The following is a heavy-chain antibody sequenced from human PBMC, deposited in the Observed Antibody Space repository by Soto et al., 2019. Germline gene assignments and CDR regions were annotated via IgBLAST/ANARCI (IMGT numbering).Heavy chain of an antibody. J-gene: IGHJ4*02. CDR3: ARDQRRDYDFWSGYSQGFDY. D-gene: IGHD3-3*01. CDR1: GYTFTAYY. Sequence: QVQLVQSGAEVKKPGASVKVSCKASGYTFTAYYMHWLRQAPGQGLEWMGWINPNSGGTKYAQKFQGRVTFTRDTSASTGYMELSTLNSADTAVYYCARDQRRDYDFWSGYSQGFDYWGQGTPVTVSS. CDR2: INPNSGGT. V-gene: IGHV1-2*02.